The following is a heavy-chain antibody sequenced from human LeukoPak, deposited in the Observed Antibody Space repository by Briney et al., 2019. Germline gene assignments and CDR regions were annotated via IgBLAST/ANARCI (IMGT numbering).Heavy chain of an antibody. J-gene: IGHJ4*02. CDR3: ARSMGPSLVRY. Sequence: SETLSLTCAVYGGSFSGYYWSWIRQPPGKGLEWIGEINHSGSTNYNPSLKSRVTISVDTSKNQFSLKLSSVTAADTAVYYCARSMGPSLVRYWGQGTLVTVSS. V-gene: IGHV4-34*01. CDR2: INHSGST. D-gene: IGHD3-10*01. CDR1: GGSFSGYY.